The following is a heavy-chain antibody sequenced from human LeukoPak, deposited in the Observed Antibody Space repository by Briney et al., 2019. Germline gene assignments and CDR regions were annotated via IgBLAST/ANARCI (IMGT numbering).Heavy chain of an antibody. D-gene: IGHD5-12*01. CDR2: IYPGDSDT. J-gene: IGHJ4*02. CDR1: GYSFTSYW. CDR3: ARLPGYMYADVSFDY. V-gene: IGHV5-51*01. Sequence: GEPLKISCKGSGYSFTSYWTGWVRQMPGKGLEWMGIIYPGDSDTRYSPSFQGQVTISADKSISTAYLQWSSLQASNTAMYYCARLPGYMYADVSFDYWGQGTLVTVSS.